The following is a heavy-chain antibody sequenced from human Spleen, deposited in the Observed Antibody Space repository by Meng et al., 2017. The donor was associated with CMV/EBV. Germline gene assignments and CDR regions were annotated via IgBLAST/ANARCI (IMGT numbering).Heavy chain of an antibody. CDR1: GYTFITYY. J-gene: IGHJ4*02. V-gene: IGHV1-2*02. CDR3: ARLLHVPYYDSSGYYDY. D-gene: IGHD3-22*01. CDR2: SNPKTAAT. Sequence: ASVKVSCKASGYTFITYYIHWVRQAPGQGLEWMGWSNPKTAATHYAQKFQGRVTMTTDTSISTAYMDLSRLRSDDTAVYFCARLLHVPYYDSSGYYDYWGQGTLVTVSS.